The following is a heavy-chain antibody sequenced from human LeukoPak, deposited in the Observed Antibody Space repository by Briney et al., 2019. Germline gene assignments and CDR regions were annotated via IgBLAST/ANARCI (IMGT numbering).Heavy chain of an antibody. CDR2: INPCGGST. D-gene: IGHD2-21*01. Sequence: ASVNVSCKASGYTFTSYYMHWLRQAPGPGHERMGIINPCGGSTSNAQKIQGRVTMTKDTSTSTVYMELSSRRSEDTAVYYCAIVVAPFDIWGQGTMVTVSS. V-gene: IGHV1-46*01. CDR3: AIVVAPFDI. CDR1: GYTFTSYY. J-gene: IGHJ3*02.